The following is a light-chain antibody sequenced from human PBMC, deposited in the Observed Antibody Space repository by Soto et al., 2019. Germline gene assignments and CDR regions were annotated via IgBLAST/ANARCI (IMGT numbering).Light chain of an antibody. J-gene: IGKJ1*01. Sequence: EIVMTQTPATLAVCAGDGASLSCRASQSVSSNLAWYQQKPGQAPRLLIYGASTRATGIPARFSGSGSGTEFTLTISSLQSEDFAVYYCQQYNNWPQTFGQGTKVDIK. CDR1: QSVSSN. CDR3: QQYNNWPQT. CDR2: GAS. V-gene: IGKV3-15*01.